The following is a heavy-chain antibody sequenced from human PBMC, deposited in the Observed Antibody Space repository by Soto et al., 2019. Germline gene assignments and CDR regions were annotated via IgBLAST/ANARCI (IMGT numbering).Heavy chain of an antibody. D-gene: IGHD2-21*02. V-gene: IGHV1-46*01. CDR1: GDTFTDYY. J-gene: IGHJ4*02. Sequence: QVQLMQSGAEVKKPGASVKVSCKASGDTFTDYYIHWVRQAPGQGLEWMGTVNPSGGHTTYAQHCLGRVTMTRDTSPSTLSMELTSLTSDATAIYYCARGGHVVVVTAALDYWGQGTLVTVSS. CDR2: VNPSGGHT. CDR3: ARGGHVVVVTAALDY.